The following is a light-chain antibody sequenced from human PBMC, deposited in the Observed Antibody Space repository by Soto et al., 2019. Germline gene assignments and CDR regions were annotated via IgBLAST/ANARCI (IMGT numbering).Light chain of an antibody. Sequence: IVMTQSPDSLAVSLCERATINCKSSQSVSSSYLAWYQQKPGQAPRLLIYGASSRATGIPDRFSGSGSGTDFTLTISRLEPEDFAVYYCQQYGRSPTTFGQGTKVDIK. CDR1: QSVSSSY. J-gene: IGKJ1*01. CDR2: GAS. V-gene: IGKV3-20*01. CDR3: QQYGRSPTT.